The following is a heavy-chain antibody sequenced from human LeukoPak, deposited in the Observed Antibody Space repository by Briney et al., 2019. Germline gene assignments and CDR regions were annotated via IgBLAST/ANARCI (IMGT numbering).Heavy chain of an antibody. J-gene: IGHJ4*02. V-gene: IGHV3-48*04. Sequence: GGSLRLSCAASGFTFSSYSMNWDRQAPGKGLEWVSYISSSSSTIYYADSVKGRFTISRDNAKNSLYLQMNSLRAEDTAVYYCAKDVTYYYDSSGYYYVYWGQGTLVTVSS. CDR1: GFTFSSYS. CDR2: ISSSSSTI. D-gene: IGHD3-22*01. CDR3: AKDVTYYYDSSGYYYVY.